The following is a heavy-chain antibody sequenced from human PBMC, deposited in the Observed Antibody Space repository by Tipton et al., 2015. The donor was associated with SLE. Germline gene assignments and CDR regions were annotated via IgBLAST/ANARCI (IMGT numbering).Heavy chain of an antibody. CDR1: GGSFSGYY. V-gene: IGHV4-34*01. J-gene: IGHJ3*02. D-gene: IGHD1-1*01. CDR3: ALTKNAFDI. Sequence: TLSLTCAVYGGSFSGYYWSWIRQPPGKGLEWIGEINHSGSTNYNPSLKSRVTISVDTSKNQFSLKLSSVTAADTAVYYCALTKNAFDIWGQGTMVTVSS. CDR2: INHSGST.